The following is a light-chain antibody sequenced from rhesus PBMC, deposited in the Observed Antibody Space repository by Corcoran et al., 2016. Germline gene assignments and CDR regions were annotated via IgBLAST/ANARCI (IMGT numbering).Light chain of an antibody. CDR1: QGISNG. CDR3: QPYNSYPHS. J-gene: IGKJ2*01. CDR2: GAL. Sequence: DIHMTQSPSSLSASVGDIVTITCRASQGISNGLAWYQQRPGKAPKLLIFGALYLQTGVPSRVRGSGSGTDFTLTISGLQPEDFAVYYCQPYNSYPHSFGQGTKVDI. V-gene: IGKV1-33*01.